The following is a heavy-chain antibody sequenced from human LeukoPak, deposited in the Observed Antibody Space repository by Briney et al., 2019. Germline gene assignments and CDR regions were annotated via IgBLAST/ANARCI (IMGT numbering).Heavy chain of an antibody. CDR2: IYTSGST. V-gene: IGHV4-61*02. J-gene: IGHJ5*02. D-gene: IGHD3-3*01. Sequence: SETLSLTCTVSGGSISSGSYYWSWIRQPAGKGLEWIGRIYTSGSTNYNPSLKSRVTISVDTSKNQFSLKLSSVTAADTAVYYCARASYDFWSGYPNWFDPWGQGTLVTVSS. CDR3: ARASYDFWSGYPNWFDP. CDR1: GGSISSGSYY.